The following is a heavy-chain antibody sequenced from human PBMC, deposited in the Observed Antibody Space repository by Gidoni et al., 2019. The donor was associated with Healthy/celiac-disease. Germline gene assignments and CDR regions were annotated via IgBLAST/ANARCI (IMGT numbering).Heavy chain of an antibody. Sequence: QVQLQESGPGLVKPSETLSLTCTVSGGSVSSGSYYWSWIRQPPGKGLEWIGYIYYSGSTNYTPSLKSRVTISVDTSKNQFSLKLSSVTAADTAVYYCARDFRSYYYYYMDVWGKGTTVTVSS. V-gene: IGHV4-61*01. CDR1: GGSVSSGSYY. J-gene: IGHJ6*03. CDR3: ARDFRSYYYYYMDV. CDR2: IYYSGST.